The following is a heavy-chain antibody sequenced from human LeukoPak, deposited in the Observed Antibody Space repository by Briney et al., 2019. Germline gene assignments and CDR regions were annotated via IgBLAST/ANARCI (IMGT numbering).Heavy chain of an antibody. D-gene: IGHD2-8*01. CDR2: VWYDGSNK. Sequence: GGSLRLSCAASGFTFSIYGMHWVRQAPGKGLEWVAVVWYDGSNKYYADSVKGRFTISRDNSKNTLYLQMNSLRAEDTAVYYCAKGVATAEGGVSPYWGQGTLVTVSS. CDR1: GFTFSIYG. CDR3: AKGVATAEGGVSPY. J-gene: IGHJ4*02. V-gene: IGHV3-33*06.